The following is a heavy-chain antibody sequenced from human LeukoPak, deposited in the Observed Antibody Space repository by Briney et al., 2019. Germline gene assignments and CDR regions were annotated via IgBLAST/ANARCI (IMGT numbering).Heavy chain of an antibody. CDR1: GFTFSSYA. J-gene: IGHJ4*02. D-gene: IGHD3-3*01. CDR2: ISGSGGST. Sequence: PGGSLRLSCAASGFTFSSYAMSWVRQAPGKGLEWVSAISGSGGSTYYADSVKGRFTISRDNSKNTLYLQMNSLRAEDTAVYYCAKVGITIFGVPQGPFDYWGQGTLVTVSS. CDR3: AKVGITIFGVPQGPFDY. V-gene: IGHV3-23*01.